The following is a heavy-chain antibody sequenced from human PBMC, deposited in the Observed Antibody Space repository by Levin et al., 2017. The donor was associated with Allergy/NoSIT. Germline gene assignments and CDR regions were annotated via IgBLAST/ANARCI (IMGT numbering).Heavy chain of an antibody. CDR1: GFIFDTYG. J-gene: IGHJ4*02. D-gene: IGHD3-10*01. V-gene: IGHV3-20*04. Sequence: GGSLRLSCAASGFIFDTYGMSWVRQVPGKGLEWVSGVNWSGDSTGYADSVKGRFTISRDNAKNSLYLQMNSLRAEDTALYYCARGDSWDLWFGVPKSPFDYWGQGTLVTVSS. CDR3: ARGDSWDLWFGVPKSPFDY. CDR2: VNWSGDST.